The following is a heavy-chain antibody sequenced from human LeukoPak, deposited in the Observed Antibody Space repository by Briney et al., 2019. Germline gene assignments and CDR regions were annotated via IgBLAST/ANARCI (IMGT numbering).Heavy chain of an antibody. J-gene: IGHJ3*02. CDR1: GYIFIDYF. D-gene: IGHD1-14*01. Sequence: ASVKVSCKASGYIFIDYFIHWMRQPPGQGPEWLGWINPNSGITRYAQKFQGRVTLTRDTAAYMELSSLKYDDTAVYYCVRAVSGTLGGAFDIWGQGTAVTVSS. CDR3: VRAVSGTLGGAFDI. CDR2: INPNSGIT. V-gene: IGHV1-2*02.